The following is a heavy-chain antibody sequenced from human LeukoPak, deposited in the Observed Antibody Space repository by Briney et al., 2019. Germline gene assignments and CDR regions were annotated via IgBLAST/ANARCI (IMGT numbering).Heavy chain of an antibody. CDR1: GYTFTSYG. Sequence: GASVKVSCKASGYTFTSYGISWVRQAPGQGLEWMGWISAYNGNTNYAQELQGRVTMTTDTSTSTAYMELRSLRSDDTAVYYCARDSIVLMVYAMPNWFDPWGQGTLVTVSS. CDR2: ISAYNGNT. D-gene: IGHD2-8*01. CDR3: ARDSIVLMVYAMPNWFDP. V-gene: IGHV1-18*01. J-gene: IGHJ5*02.